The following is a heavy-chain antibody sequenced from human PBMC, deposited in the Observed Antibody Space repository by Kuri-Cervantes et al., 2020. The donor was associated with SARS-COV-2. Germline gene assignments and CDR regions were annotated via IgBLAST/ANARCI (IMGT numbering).Heavy chain of an antibody. D-gene: IGHD3-22*01. V-gene: IGHV4-59*08. CDR2: IYYSGST. J-gene: IGHJ5*01. Sequence: GSLRLSCTVSGGSISSYYWSWIRQPPGKGLEWIGYIYYSGSTNYNPSLKSRVTISVDTSENQFSLRLTSVTAADTAVYYCASATSSGPITWFDSWGRGTLVTVSS. CDR1: GGSISSYY. CDR3: ASATSSGPITWFDS.